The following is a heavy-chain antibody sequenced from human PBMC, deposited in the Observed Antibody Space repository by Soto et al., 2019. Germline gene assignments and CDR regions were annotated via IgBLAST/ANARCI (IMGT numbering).Heavy chain of an antibody. CDR2: ISAYNGNT. J-gene: IGHJ4*02. CDR1: GYTFTSYG. CDR3: ASTAFGAHESPLFDY. V-gene: IGHV1-18*01. Sequence: ASVKVSCKASGYTFTSYGISWVRQAPGQGLEWMGWISAYNGNTNYAQKLQGRVTMTTDTSTSTAYMELRSLRSDDTAVYYCASTAFGAHESPLFDYWGQGTLVTVSS. D-gene: IGHD3-16*01.